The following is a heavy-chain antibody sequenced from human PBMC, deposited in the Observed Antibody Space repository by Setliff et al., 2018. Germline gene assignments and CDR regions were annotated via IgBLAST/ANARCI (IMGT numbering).Heavy chain of an antibody. CDR2: IKSKSDGETL. Sequence: GGSLRLSCAASGFTFSNAWMNWVRQAPGKGLEWVGRIKSKSDGETLGYAAPVKGRFTFSRDDSKNTLYLQMNNLKTEDTAVYYCFTDWLDGGTPGGYWGQGTLVTVSS. D-gene: IGHD1-1*01. CDR3: FTDWLDGGTPGGY. J-gene: IGHJ4*02. CDR1: GFTFSNAW. V-gene: IGHV3-15*01.